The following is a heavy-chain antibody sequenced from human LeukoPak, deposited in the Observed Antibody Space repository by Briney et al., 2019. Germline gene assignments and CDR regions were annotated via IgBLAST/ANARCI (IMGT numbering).Heavy chain of an antibody. J-gene: IGHJ6*02. CDR3: ARDHTTTSSSWYTYFYYGMDV. CDR2: ISYDGSNK. D-gene: IGHD6-13*01. Sequence: GGSLRLSCEASGFSFSSYGMHWVRQAPGKGLEWVAVISYDGSNKYYADYVKCRFTISRDNSKNTLYLQMNSLRTEDTAVYYCARDHTTTSSSWYTYFYYGMDVWGQGTTVTVSS. V-gene: IGHV3-30*03. CDR1: GFSFSSYG.